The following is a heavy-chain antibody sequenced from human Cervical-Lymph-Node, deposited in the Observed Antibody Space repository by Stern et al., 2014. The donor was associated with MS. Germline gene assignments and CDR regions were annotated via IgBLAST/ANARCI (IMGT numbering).Heavy chain of an antibody. D-gene: IGHD2-2*02. CDR2: ISPVDSET. J-gene: IGHJ4*02. CDR1: GYSFTNSW. V-gene: IGHV5-51*01. CDR3: ARQGCATTSCHTIDS. Sequence: VQLVQSGAEVKKPGQSLKISCKGSGYSFTNSWIGWVRQMPGKGLELMGIISPVDSETRYSPSFQGQGTIPVDKSINTAYVQWTSLEASDTAMYYCARQGCATTSCHTIDSWGQGTLITVSS.